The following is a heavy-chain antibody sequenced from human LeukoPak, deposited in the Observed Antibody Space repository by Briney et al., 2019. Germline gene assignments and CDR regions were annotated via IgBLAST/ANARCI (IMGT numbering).Heavy chain of an antibody. J-gene: IGHJ6*03. CDR2: ISYDGSNK. D-gene: IGHD3-22*01. CDR3: ARDPPYYYDIYYYYMDV. Sequence: GGSLRLSCVASGFTFSSYAMHWVRQAPGKGLEWVAVISYDGSNKYYADSVKGRFTISRDNSKNTLYLQMNSLRAGDTAVYYCARDPPYYYDIYYYYMDVWGKGTTVTVSS. V-gene: IGHV3-30*04. CDR1: GFTFSSYA.